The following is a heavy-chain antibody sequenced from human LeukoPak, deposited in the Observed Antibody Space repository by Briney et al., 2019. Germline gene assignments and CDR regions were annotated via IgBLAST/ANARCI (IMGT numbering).Heavy chain of an antibody. D-gene: IGHD3-22*01. CDR1: GLTVSWHA. J-gene: IGHJ5*02. V-gene: IGHV3-23*01. Sequence: RGSLRLSFSASGLTVSWHAISWVRQAPAKVLEWVSAISGSGGRTYYADSVKGRFTLCSDNYKNTLYLQMNSLRAEDTAVYYCAKDYYDTSGYIWFDPWGQGTLVTVSS. CDR2: ISGSGGRT. CDR3: AKDYYDTSGYIWFDP.